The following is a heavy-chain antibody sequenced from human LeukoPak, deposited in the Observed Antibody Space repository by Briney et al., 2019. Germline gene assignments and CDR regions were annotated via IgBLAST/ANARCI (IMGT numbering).Heavy chain of an antibody. Sequence: GGSLRLSCAASGFTVNSNYMNWVRQAPGKGLEWVSSISGSSSYIYYADSVKGRFTISRDNAKNSLYLQMNSLRAEDTAVYYCARVLRIFGVVIAAYYGMDVWGQGTTVTVSS. D-gene: IGHD3-3*01. CDR2: ISGSSSYI. V-gene: IGHV3-21*01. CDR1: GFTVNSNY. CDR3: ARVLRIFGVVIAAYYGMDV. J-gene: IGHJ6*02.